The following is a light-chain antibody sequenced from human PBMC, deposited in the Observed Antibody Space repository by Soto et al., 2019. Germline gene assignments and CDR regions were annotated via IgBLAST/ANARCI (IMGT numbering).Light chain of an antibody. CDR1: QSVLFSSNNNNY. CDR2: WAS. V-gene: IGKV4-1*01. Sequence: DIVMTQSPDSLAVSLGERATINCTSSQSVLFSSNNNNYLTWFQQKPGQPPKLLIYWASTRESGVPDRFSGSGSGTDFTLTISSLQAEDVAVYFCQQHYDIPFTFGQGTQLEIK. CDR3: QQHYDIPFT. J-gene: IGKJ2*01.